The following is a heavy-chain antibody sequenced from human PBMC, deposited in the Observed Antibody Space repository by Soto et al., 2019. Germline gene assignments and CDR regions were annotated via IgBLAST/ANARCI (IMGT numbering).Heavy chain of an antibody. D-gene: IGHD3-3*01. CDR1: ENTFTNYD. J-gene: IGHJ6*03. Sequence: QAQLEQSGAEVKEPGASVKVSCKASENTFTNYDIIWVRQAPGQGLEWMGWLNPNNGNTGYASKFRGRVTMTRDPSKRTAFMEMSSLRAEDTAVYYCSRSEVGDYMDVWGKGTTVTVSS. CDR2: LNPNNGNT. V-gene: IGHV1-8*01. CDR3: SRSEVGDYMDV.